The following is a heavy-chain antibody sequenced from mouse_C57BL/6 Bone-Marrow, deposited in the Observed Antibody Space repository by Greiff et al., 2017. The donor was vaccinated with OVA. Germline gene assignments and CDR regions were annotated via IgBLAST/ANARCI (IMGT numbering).Heavy chain of an antibody. Sequence: VQLQQSGAELVRPGASVKLSCTASGFNIKDDYMHWVKQRPEQGLEWIGWIDPENGDTEYASKFQGKATITADTSSNTAYLQLSSLTSEDTAVYYCTPITTVRDYWGQGTTLTVPS. V-gene: IGHV14-4*01. D-gene: IGHD1-1*01. J-gene: IGHJ2*01. CDR2: IDPENGDT. CDR1: GFNIKDDY. CDR3: TPITTVRDY.